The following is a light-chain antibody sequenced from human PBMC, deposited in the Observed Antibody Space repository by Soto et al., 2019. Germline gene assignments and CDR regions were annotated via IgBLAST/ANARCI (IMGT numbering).Light chain of an antibody. CDR3: MQPLQSWK. V-gene: IGKV2-28*01. CDR2: LGS. J-gene: IGKJ1*01. Sequence: DIVITQSPLSLPVTPGEPSSISCKSSQSLLHSNGYNYLGWYLQKPGQSPQLLIYLGSNRASGVPDRFSGSGSGKDFTLKISRVEAEDVGVYYCMQPLQSWKFGQGTKVDIK. CDR1: QSLLHSNGYNY.